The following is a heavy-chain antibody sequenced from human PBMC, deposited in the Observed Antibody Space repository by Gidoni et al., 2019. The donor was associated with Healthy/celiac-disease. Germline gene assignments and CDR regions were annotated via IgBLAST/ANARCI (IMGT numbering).Heavy chain of an antibody. Sequence: EVQLVESGGGLVKPGGSLRLSCAASGFTSGNAGWSWVRQAPGKGLEWVGRIKSKTDGGTTDYAAPVKGRFTISRDDSKNTLYLQMNSLKTEDTAVYYCTTGTTYDILTGYHHDAFDIWGQGTMVTVSS. CDR2: IKSKTDGGTT. J-gene: IGHJ3*02. CDR3: TTGTTYDILTGYHHDAFDI. V-gene: IGHV3-15*01. D-gene: IGHD3-9*01. CDR1: GFTSGNAG.